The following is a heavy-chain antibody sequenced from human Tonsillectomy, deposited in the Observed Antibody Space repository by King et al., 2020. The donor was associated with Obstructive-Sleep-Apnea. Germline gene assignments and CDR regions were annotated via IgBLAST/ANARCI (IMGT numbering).Heavy chain of an antibody. V-gene: IGHV3-72*01. J-gene: IGHJ3*02. D-gene: IGHD1-26*01. Sequence: VQLVESGGGLVQPGGSLRLSCAGSGFTLSDHYMDWVRQAAGKGLEWVGRIREKTNSYTTQYAASVKDRFTISRDDSKNSLYLQMKSLKTEDTAVYYCARYGGGYHAFDIWGQGTMVTVSS. CDR1: GFTLSDHY. CDR3: ARYGGGYHAFDI. CDR2: IREKTNSYTT.